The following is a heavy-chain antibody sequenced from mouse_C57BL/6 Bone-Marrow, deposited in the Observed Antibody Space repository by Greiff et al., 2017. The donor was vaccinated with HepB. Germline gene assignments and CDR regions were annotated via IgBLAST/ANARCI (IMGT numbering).Heavy chain of an antibody. CDR2: IRLKSDNYAT. V-gene: IGHV6-3*01. CDR3: TAGGRYYAMDY. J-gene: IGHJ4*01. CDR1: GFTFSNYW. Sequence: EVQLQESGGGLVQPGGSMKLSCVASGFTFSNYWMNWVRQSPEKGLEWVAQIRLKSDNYATHYAESVKGRFTISRDDSRSSVYLQMNTLRADNTGIYYCTAGGRYYAMDYWGQGTSVTVSS.